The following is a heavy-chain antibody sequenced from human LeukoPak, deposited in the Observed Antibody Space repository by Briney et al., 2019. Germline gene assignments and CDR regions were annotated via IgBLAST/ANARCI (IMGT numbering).Heavy chain of an antibody. J-gene: IGHJ5*02. CDR1: GGTFSSYA. V-gene: IGHV1-69*05. CDR2: IIPIFGTA. Sequence: SVKVSCKASGGTFSSYAISWVRQAPGQGLEWMGGIIPIFGTANYAQKFQGRVTITTDESTSTAYMELSSLRPEDTAVYYCARAWWEQYNWFDPWGQGTLVTVSS. CDR3: ARAWWEQYNWFDP. D-gene: IGHD1/OR15-1a*01.